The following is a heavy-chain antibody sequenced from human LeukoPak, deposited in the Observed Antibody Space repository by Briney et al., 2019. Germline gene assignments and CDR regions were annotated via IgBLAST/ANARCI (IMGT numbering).Heavy chain of an antibody. V-gene: IGHV4-59*01. CDR3: ASSGSSSSWYNDYYYYYMDV. CDR1: GGSISSYY. Sequence: SETLSLTCTVSGGSISSYYWSWIRQPPGKGLEWIGYIYYSGSTNYNPSLKSRVTISVDTSQNQFSLKLSSVTAADTAVYYCASSGSSSSWYNDYYYYYMDVWGKGTTVTVSS. D-gene: IGHD6-13*01. CDR2: IYYSGST. J-gene: IGHJ6*03.